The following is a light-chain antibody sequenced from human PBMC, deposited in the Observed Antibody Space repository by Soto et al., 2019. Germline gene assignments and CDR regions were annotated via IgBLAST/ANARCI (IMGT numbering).Light chain of an antibody. CDR2: WAS. CDR3: QQYESTPPT. J-gene: IGKJ2*01. CDR1: QSVLYSSNNKNY. Sequence: DIVMTQSPDSLAVSLGERATINCKSSQSVLYSSNNKNYLAWYQQIPGQPPKLLIYWASTRESGVPDRFSGSGSGTAFTLPITSLQAEDVAVYYCQQYESTPPTFGQGTKLEIK. V-gene: IGKV4-1*01.